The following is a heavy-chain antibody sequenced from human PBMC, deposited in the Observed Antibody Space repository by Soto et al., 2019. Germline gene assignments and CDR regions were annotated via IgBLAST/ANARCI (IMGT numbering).Heavy chain of an antibody. CDR3: ARVNSSGWLRWFDP. Sequence: SETLSLTCAVSGYSISSSNWWGWIRQPPGKGLEWIGYIYYSGTTYYNPSLKSRVTMSVDTSKNQFSLKLSSVTAADTAVYYCARVNSSGWLRWFDPWGRGTLVTVSS. V-gene: IGHV4-28*03. J-gene: IGHJ5*02. CDR1: GYSISSSNW. CDR2: IYYSGTT. D-gene: IGHD6-19*01.